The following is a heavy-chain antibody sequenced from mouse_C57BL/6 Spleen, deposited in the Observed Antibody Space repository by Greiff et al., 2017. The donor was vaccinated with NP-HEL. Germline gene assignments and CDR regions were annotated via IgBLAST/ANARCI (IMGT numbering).Heavy chain of an antibody. CDR3: ARSRITTVAEDAMDY. CDR1: GYAFSSYW. V-gene: IGHV1-80*01. Sequence: VKLMESGAELVKPGASVKISCKASGYAFSSYWMNWVKQRPGKGLEWIGQIYPGDGDTNYNGKFKGKATLTADKSSSTAYMPLSSLTSEVSAIYFCARSRITTVAEDAMDYWGQGTSVTVSS. CDR2: IYPGDGDT. D-gene: IGHD1-1*01. J-gene: IGHJ4*01.